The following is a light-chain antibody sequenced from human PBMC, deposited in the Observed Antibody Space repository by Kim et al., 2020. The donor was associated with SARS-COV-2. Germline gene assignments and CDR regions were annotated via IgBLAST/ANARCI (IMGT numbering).Light chain of an antibody. CDR1: SSDVGGYNY. J-gene: IGLJ2*01. Sequence: QSALTQPPSASGSPGQSVTISCTGTSSDVGGYNYVSWYQQHPGKAPKLMIYEVNKRPSGVPDRFSGSKSGNTASLTVSGLQAEDEADYYCSSFEGGDILGLFGGGTQLAVL. CDR2: EVN. CDR3: SSFEGGDILGL. V-gene: IGLV2-8*01.